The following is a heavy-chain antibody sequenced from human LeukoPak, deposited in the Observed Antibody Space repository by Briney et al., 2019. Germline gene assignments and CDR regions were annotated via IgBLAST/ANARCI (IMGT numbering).Heavy chain of an antibody. Sequence: SETLSLTCTVSGGSISSSSYYWGWIRQPPGKGLEWIGSIYYSGSTYYNPSLKSRVTISVDTSKNQFSLKLSSVTAADTAVYYCARLRNYGSGSYYPNFDYWGQGTLVTVSS. V-gene: IGHV4-39*07. CDR2: IYYSGST. D-gene: IGHD3-10*01. CDR3: ARLRNYGSGSYYPNFDY. J-gene: IGHJ4*02. CDR1: GGSISSSSYY.